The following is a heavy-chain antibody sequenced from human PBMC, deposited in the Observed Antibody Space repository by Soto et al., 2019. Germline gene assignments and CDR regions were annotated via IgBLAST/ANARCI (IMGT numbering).Heavy chain of an antibody. CDR1: GFTFSSYA. Sequence: GGSLRLSCAASGFTFSSYAMSWVRQAPGKGLEWVSAISGSGGSTYYADSVKGRFTISRDNSKNTLYLQMNSLRAEDTAVYYCAKDWDYVLLLSQGSWFDPWGQGTLVTVSS. V-gene: IGHV3-23*01. CDR2: ISGSGGST. J-gene: IGHJ5*02. D-gene: IGHD3-9*01. CDR3: AKDWDYVLLLSQGSWFDP.